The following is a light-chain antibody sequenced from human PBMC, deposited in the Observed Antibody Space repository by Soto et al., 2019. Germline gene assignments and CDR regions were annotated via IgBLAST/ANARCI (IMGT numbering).Light chain of an antibody. CDR1: QSGSDSY. J-gene: IGKJ1*01. V-gene: IGKV3-20*01. Sequence: EIVLTQSPGTLSLSPGERATLSCRASQSGSDSYLAWYQQKPGQPPRLLIYGVSSRAYGIPDRFSGSGSGTDFTLTISSLHPEDFATYYCLQHYDYPWTFGQGTKVDNK. CDR2: GVS. CDR3: LQHYDYPWT.